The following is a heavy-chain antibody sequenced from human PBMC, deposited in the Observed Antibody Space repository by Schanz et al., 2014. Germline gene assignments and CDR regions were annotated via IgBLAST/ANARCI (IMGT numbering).Heavy chain of an antibody. CDR1: GFTFSNHA. V-gene: IGHV3-23*01. CDR2: IEFSGGTT. D-gene: IGHD3-9*01. J-gene: IGHJ4*02. Sequence: EVHLLESGGGLVQPGGSLRLSCAASGFTFSNHALSWVRQAPGKGLEWVSGIEFSGGTTYYADSVKGRFTISRDNAKNSLYLQVNNLSAEDTAVYYCAKHVRSLTGNDYWGQGTLXTVSS. CDR3: AKHVRSLTGNDY.